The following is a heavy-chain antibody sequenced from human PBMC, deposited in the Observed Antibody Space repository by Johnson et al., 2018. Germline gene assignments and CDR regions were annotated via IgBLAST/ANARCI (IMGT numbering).Heavy chain of an antibody. CDR2: IIPIFGTA. J-gene: IGHJ5*02. CDR1: GGTFSSYA. Sequence: QVQLVQSGAEVKKPGSSVKVSCKASGGTFSSYAISWVRQAPGQGLEWMGGIIPIFGTANYAQKFQGRVTITADESTSTAYMELSSLRSEDTAVYYWARDPGPDLMMNNWFDPWGQGTLVTVSS. CDR3: ARDPGPDLMMNNWFDP. D-gene: IGHD2-8*01. V-gene: IGHV1-69*12.